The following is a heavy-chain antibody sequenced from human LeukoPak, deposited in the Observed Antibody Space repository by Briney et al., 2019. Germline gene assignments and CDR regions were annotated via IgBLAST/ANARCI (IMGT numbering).Heavy chain of an antibody. Sequence: GGSLRLSCAASGFTFSSYSMNWVRQAPGKGLEWVSYISSLSGTIYYADSVKGRFTISRDNAKSSLYLQMNSLRAEDTAVYYCARDASRYCSGGNCYSGLLGYFDYWGQGTLVTVSS. CDR3: ARDASRYCSGGNCYSGLLGYFDY. CDR2: ISSLSGTI. V-gene: IGHV3-48*01. CDR1: GFTFSSYS. D-gene: IGHD2-15*01. J-gene: IGHJ4*02.